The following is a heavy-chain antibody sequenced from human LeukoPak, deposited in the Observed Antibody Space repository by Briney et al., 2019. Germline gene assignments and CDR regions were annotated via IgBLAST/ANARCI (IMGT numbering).Heavy chain of an antibody. CDR2: IYTSGST. Sequence: SETLSLTCTVSGGSISSYYWSWIRQPAGKGLQWIGRIYTSGSTSYNPSLKSRVTMSLDTSKNQFSLKLSSVTASDTAVYYCARANHGDCSSTSCYFGYYYYYMDVWGKGTTVTVSS. J-gene: IGHJ6*03. V-gene: IGHV4-4*07. CDR1: GGSISSYY. D-gene: IGHD2-2*01. CDR3: ARANHGDCSSTSCYFGYYYYYMDV.